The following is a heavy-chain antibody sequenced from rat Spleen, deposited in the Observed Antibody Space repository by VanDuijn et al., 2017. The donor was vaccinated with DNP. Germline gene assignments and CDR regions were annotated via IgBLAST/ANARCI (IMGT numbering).Heavy chain of an antibody. D-gene: IGHD4-1*01. J-gene: IGHJ2*01. Sequence: EVQLVESGGGLVQPGRSLKLSCAASGFTFSNYYMAWVRQAPTKGLEWVASITYDGGSTYYRDSVKGRFTISRDNAKNTLYLQMESLRSEETATYYCARRGGYFDYWGQGVMVTVSS. CDR2: ITYDGGST. CDR1: GFTFSNYY. V-gene: IGHV5-20*01. CDR3: ARRGGYFDY.